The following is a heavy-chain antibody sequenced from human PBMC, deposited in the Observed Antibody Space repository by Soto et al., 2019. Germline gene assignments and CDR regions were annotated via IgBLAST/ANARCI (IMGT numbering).Heavy chain of an antibody. Sequence: EVQLVESGGGLVQPGGSLRLSCAASGFTFSGYWMHWVRQSPGKGLVWVSRLNSDGSITSYADSVKGRFTISRDNAKKPLYFQMNSLRAEDTAVYFCARGGGYNGGWFSWGPGTLVTVSS. CDR2: LNSDGSIT. CDR3: ARGGGYNGGWFS. J-gene: IGHJ4*02. D-gene: IGHD6-19*01. CDR1: GFTFSGYW. V-gene: IGHV3-74*01.